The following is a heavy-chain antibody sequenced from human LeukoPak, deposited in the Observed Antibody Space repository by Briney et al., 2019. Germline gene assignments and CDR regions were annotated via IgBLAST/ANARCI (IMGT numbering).Heavy chain of an antibody. Sequence: ASVKVSCKASGGTFSSYAISWVRQAPGQGLEWMGGIIPIFGTANYAQKFQGRVTITADESTSTAYMELSSLRSEDTAVYYCAIYGSGSYYNRFDYRGQGTLVTVSS. CDR1: GGTFSSYA. CDR3: AIYGSGSYYNRFDY. J-gene: IGHJ4*02. CDR2: IIPIFGTA. V-gene: IGHV1-69*13. D-gene: IGHD3-10*01.